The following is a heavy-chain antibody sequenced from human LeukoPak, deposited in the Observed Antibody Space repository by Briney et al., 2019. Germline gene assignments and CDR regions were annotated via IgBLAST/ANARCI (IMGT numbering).Heavy chain of an antibody. CDR3: ARGSSGYYPLYYYYYMDV. D-gene: IGHD3-22*01. Sequence: PSETLSLTCTVSGGSISSGSYYWSWIRQPAGKGLEWIGRIYTSGSTNYNPSLKSRVTISVDTSKNQFSLKLSSVTAADTAVYYCARGSSGYYPLYYYYYMDVWGKGTTVTVSS. J-gene: IGHJ6*03. V-gene: IGHV4-61*02. CDR2: IYTSGST. CDR1: GGSISSGSYY.